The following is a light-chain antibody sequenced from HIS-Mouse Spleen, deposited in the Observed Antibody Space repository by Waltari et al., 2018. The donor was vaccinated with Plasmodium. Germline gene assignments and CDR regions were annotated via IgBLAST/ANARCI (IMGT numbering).Light chain of an antibody. Sequence: EIVLTPSPGTLSLSPGERDTLSCRASQSVSSSYLAWYQQIPGQAPRLLIYGQSSRATVIPDRFSGSGSGTDFTLTISRLEPEDFAVYYCQQYGSSGTFGQGTKVDIK. CDR2: GQS. J-gene: IGKJ1*01. CDR3: QQYGSSGT. CDR1: QSVSSSY. V-gene: IGKV3-20*01.